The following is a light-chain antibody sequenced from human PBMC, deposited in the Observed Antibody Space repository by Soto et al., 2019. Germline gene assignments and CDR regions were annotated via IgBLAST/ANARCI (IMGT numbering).Light chain of an antibody. Sequence: DIPMTQSPSSLSASVGDRVTITCRASQNIGRHLNWYQQTPGRAPSRLIYAASSLQSGVPARFSGSGFGTDFTLTITSLQPEDFATYYCQQTNIAPWTFGLGTKVEI. V-gene: IGKV1-39*01. CDR2: AAS. CDR3: QQTNIAPWT. CDR1: QNIGRH. J-gene: IGKJ1*01.